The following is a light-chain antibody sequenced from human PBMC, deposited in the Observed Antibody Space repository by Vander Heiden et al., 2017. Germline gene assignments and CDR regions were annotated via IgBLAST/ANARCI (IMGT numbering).Light chain of an antibody. CDR2: DAS. Sequence: EIVLTQSPAPLSFSPGERATLSCRASQSVSSYLAWYQQKPDQAPRLLIYDASNRATGIPARFSGSGSGTDFTLTISSLEPEDFAVYYCQQRRTFGPGTKVDIK. V-gene: IGKV3-11*01. J-gene: IGKJ3*01. CDR1: QSVSSY. CDR3: QQRRT.